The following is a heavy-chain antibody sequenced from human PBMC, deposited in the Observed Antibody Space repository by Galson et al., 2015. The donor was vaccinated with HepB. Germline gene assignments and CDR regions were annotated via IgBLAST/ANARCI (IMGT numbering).Heavy chain of an antibody. V-gene: IGHV3-15*01. CDR2: IQSKTDGEIRDYA. J-gene: IGHJ6*04. Sequence: SLRLSCAASEFSFSDAWMSWVRQAPGKGLEWVARIQSKTDGEIRDYADYATPVKGRFNISRDDSKNTVYLEMNGLKTEDTAVYHCLCFYRAVWGKGTPVTVSS. D-gene: IGHD2/OR15-2a*01. CDR3: LCFYRAV. CDR1: EFSFSDAW.